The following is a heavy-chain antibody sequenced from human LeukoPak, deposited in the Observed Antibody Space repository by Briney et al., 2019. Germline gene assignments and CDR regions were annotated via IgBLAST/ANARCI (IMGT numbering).Heavy chain of an antibody. J-gene: IGHJ4*02. V-gene: IGHV6-1*01. CDR2: TYYRSKWYN. CDR1: GDSVSSNSAA. D-gene: IGHD3-3*01. Sequence: SQTLSLTCAISGDSVSSNSAAWHWIRQSPSRGLEWLGRTYYRSKWYNDYAVSVKSRITVSPDTSKNQFSLQLNTVTPEDTAVYYCAREWSVLAVGYYFDYWGQGTLATVSS. CDR3: AREWSVLAVGYYFDY.